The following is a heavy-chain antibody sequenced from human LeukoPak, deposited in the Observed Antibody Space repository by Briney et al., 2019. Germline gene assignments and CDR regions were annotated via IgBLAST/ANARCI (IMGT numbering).Heavy chain of an antibody. V-gene: IGHV1-18*01. D-gene: IGHD5-18*01. CDR2: ISAYNGNT. CDR1: GYTFTSYG. J-gene: IGHJ6*03. CDR3: ARDLETAMVTPYYMDV. Sequence: ASVKVSCKASGYTFTSYGISWVRQAPGQGLEWMGWISAYNGNTNYAQKLQRRVTMTTDTSTSTAYMEPRSLRSDDTAVYYCARDLETAMVTPYYMDVWGKGTTVTVSS.